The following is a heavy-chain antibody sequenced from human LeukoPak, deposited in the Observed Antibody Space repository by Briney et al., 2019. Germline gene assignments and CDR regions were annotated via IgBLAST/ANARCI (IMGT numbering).Heavy chain of an antibody. Sequence: PSETLSLTCAVYGGSFSGYYWSWIRQPPGKGLEWIGEINHSGSTNYNPSLKSRVTISVDTSKNQFSPKLSSVTAADTAVYYCATLSPYVWGSYRYSWGQGTLVTVSS. CDR2: INHSGST. V-gene: IGHV4-34*01. CDR3: ATLSPYVWGSYRYS. J-gene: IGHJ4*02. CDR1: GGSFSGYY. D-gene: IGHD3-16*01.